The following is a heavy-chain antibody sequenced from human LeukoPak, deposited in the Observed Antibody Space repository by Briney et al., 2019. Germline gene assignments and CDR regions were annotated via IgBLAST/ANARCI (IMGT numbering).Heavy chain of an antibody. J-gene: IGHJ6*02. Sequence: GASVKVSCKASGGTFSSYAISWVRQAPGQGLEWMGRIIPILGIANYAQKFQGRVTITADKSTSTAYMELSSLRSEDTAVYYCARDSSKLYYYYSMDVWGQGTTVTVSS. CDR2: IIPILGIA. CDR1: GGTFSSYA. D-gene: IGHD6-19*01. CDR3: ARDSSKLYYYYSMDV. V-gene: IGHV1-69*04.